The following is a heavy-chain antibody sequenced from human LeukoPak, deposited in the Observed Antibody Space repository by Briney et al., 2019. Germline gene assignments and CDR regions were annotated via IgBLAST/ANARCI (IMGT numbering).Heavy chain of an antibody. Sequence: GRSLRLSHAAAGFSFSVYSMTWARQDPGNGMEWVSSISSSSSYINYADSLKGRFSVNRDNAKNSLYLQMNSLRAEDTAVYYCVTHLSGIAQPFFDCWGQGTLVTVSS. CDR1: GFSFSVYS. CDR3: VTHLSGIAQPFFDC. V-gene: IGHV3-21*01. CDR2: ISSSSSYI. J-gene: IGHJ4*02. D-gene: IGHD1-26*01.